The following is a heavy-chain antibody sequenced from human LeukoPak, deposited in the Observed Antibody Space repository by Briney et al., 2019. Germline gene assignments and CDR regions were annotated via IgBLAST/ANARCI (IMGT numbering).Heavy chain of an antibody. J-gene: IGHJ4*02. Sequence: GGSLRLSCAASGFTVSSNYMSWVRQAPGKGLEWVANIKQDGSEKYYVDSVKGRFTISRDNAKNSPYLQMNSLRAEDTAVYYCARGGGRRPTEYYFDYWGQGTLVTVSS. D-gene: IGHD3-16*01. CDR2: IKQDGSEK. CDR1: GFTVSSNY. CDR3: ARGGGRRPTEYYFDY. V-gene: IGHV3-7*01.